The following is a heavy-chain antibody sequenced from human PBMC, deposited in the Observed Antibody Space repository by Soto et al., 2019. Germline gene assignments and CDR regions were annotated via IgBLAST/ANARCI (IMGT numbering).Heavy chain of an antibody. J-gene: IGHJ5*02. CDR3: ARMESFGSLNCFDP. V-gene: IGHV1-8*01. CDR1: GYSFTNND. Sequence: ASVKVSCKASGYSFTNNDVSWVRQATGQGLEWMGWMNPGSGDTGYAQKFQGRVTMTRDISIAKAYMELSSLRSDDTAIYYCARMESFGSLNCFDPWGQGTLVTV. CDR2: MNPGSGDT. D-gene: IGHD5-18*01.